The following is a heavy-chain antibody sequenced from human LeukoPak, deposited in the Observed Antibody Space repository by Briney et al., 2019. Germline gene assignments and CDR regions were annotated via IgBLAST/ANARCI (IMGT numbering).Heavy chain of an antibody. D-gene: IGHD3-22*01. Sequence: PSVTLSLTCTVSGGSISSSSYYWGWIRQPPGKGLEWIGSIFYSGTIYYNPSLKSRVTISVDTSKNQFSLKLSSVTAADTAVYYCARHRLDSGGYYLHYFDFWGQGTLVTVSS. V-gene: IGHV4-39*01. J-gene: IGHJ4*02. CDR2: IFYSGTI. CDR1: GGSISSSSYY. CDR3: ARHRLDSGGYYLHYFDF.